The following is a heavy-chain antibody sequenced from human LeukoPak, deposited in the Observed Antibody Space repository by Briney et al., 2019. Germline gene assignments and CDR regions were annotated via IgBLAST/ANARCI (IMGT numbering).Heavy chain of an antibody. CDR3: ARAWTGYSYGDY. CDR2: ISTSSSYI. Sequence: KPGGSLRLSCAASGFTFSSYSTNWVRQAPGKGLEWVSFISTSSSYIYYADSVKGRFTISRDNAKNSLYLQMNSLRAEDTAVYYCARAWTGYSYGDYWGQGTLVTVSS. J-gene: IGHJ4*02. CDR1: GFTFSSYS. V-gene: IGHV3-21*01. D-gene: IGHD5-18*01.